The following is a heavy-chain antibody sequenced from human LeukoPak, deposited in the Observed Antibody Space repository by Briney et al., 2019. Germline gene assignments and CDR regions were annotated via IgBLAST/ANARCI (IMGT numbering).Heavy chain of an antibody. CDR2: IKQDGSEK. CDR1: GFTFSYYW. Sequence: GGSLRLSCAASGFTFSYYWMSWVRQAPGKGLEWVANIKQDGSEKYYVDSVKGRFTISRDNAKKSLYLQMASLRAEDTAVYYCARGWGYCAMINCYTGGDVFDIWGQGTMVTVSS. J-gene: IGHJ3*02. CDR3: ARGWGYCAMINCYTGGDVFDI. D-gene: IGHD2-8*01. V-gene: IGHV3-7*01.